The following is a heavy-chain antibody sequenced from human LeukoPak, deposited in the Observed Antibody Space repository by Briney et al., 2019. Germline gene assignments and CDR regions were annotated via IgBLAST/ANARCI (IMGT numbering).Heavy chain of an antibody. D-gene: IGHD5-18*01. CDR2: IYYSGST. J-gene: IGHJ4*02. Sequence: SETLSLTCTVSGGSISSYYWSWIRLPPGKGLEWIGYIYYSGSTNYNSSLKSRVTISVDTSKNQFSLKLSSVTAADTAVYYCARGYSYGLGLVDYWGQGTLVTVSS. V-gene: IGHV4-59*01. CDR3: ARGYSYGLGLVDY. CDR1: GGSISSYY.